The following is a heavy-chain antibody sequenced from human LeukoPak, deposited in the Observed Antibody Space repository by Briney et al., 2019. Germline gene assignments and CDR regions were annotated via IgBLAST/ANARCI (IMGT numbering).Heavy chain of an antibody. V-gene: IGHV3-53*01. Sequence: GGSLRLSCAASGFTVSSNYMSWVRQAPGKGLEWVSVIYSGGSTYYADSVKGRFTISRDNSKNTLYLQMNSLRAEDTAVYYCARDLMYYYDSSGYYAGPYYYYGMDVWGQGTTVTVSS. CDR3: ARDLMYYYDSSGYYAGPYYYYGMDV. J-gene: IGHJ6*02. CDR2: IYSGGST. D-gene: IGHD3-22*01. CDR1: GFTVSSNY.